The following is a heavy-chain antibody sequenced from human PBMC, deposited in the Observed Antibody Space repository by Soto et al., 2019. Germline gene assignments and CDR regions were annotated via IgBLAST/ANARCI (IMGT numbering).Heavy chain of an antibody. D-gene: IGHD3-22*01. CDR1: GYTFTGYY. CDR2: INPSGGST. Sequence: ASVKVYCKASGYTFTGYYMHWVRQDTEQGLEWMGIINPSGGSTRYAQKFQGRVTMTRDTSTSTVYMELSSLRSEDTAVYYCARGLIYDSSGYYFDYWGQGTLVTVSS. J-gene: IGHJ4*02. CDR3: ARGLIYDSSGYYFDY. V-gene: IGHV1-46*01.